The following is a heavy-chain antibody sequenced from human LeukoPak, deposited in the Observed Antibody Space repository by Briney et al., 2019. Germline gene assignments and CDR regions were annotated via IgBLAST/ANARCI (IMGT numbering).Heavy chain of an antibody. CDR1: GFTFSSYA. D-gene: IGHD4-17*01. CDR3: ARGYGDSGFDY. Sequence: GGSLRLSCAASGFTFSSYAMHWVRQAPGKGLEWVAVISYDGSNKYYADSVKGRFTISRDNSKNTPYLQMNSLRAEDTAVYYCARGYGDSGFDYWGQGTLVTVSS. CDR2: ISYDGSNK. V-gene: IGHV3-30-3*01. J-gene: IGHJ4*02.